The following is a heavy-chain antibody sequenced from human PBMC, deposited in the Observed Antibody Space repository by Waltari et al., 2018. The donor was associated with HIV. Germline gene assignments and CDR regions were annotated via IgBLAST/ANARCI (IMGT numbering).Heavy chain of an antibody. CDR3: ARVTSYYGMDV. V-gene: IGHV4-39*07. CDR1: GGSISSSSYY. J-gene: IGHJ6*02. Sequence: QLQLQESGPGLVKPSETLSLTCTVSGGSISSSSYYWGWIRQPPGKGLEWIGSIYYSGSTYYNPSLKSRVTISVDTSKNQFSLKLSSVTAADTAVYYCARVTSYYGMDVWGQGTTVTVSS. CDR2: IYYSGST.